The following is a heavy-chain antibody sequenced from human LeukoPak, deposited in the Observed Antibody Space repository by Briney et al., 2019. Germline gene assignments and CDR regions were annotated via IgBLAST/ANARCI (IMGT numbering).Heavy chain of an antibody. J-gene: IGHJ4*02. V-gene: IGHV3-74*01. Sequence: PGGPLRLSCAASGFTFSNYWMHWVRQVPGKGLVWVSRINPSGSSTTYADSVKGGFTISRDNAKNMLYLQMDSLRAEDTGIYYCARSNQADDYWGQGTLVTVSS. D-gene: IGHD1-14*01. CDR2: INPSGSST. CDR3: ARSNQADDY. CDR1: GFTFSNYW.